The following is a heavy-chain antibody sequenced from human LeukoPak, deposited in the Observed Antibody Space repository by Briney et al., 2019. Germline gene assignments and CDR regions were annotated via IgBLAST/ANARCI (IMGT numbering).Heavy chain of an antibody. CDR2: ISHDGSDK. D-gene: IGHD1-14*01. Sequence: GGPLRLSCAASGFTFNSYWMNWVRQAPGKGLEWVAVISHDGSDKHYTDSVKGRFTISRDNSRNTLYLQMNSLRTEDTAVYYCAREPGPGYFDYWGQGTLVTVSS. V-gene: IGHV3-30-3*01. J-gene: IGHJ4*02. CDR3: AREPGPGYFDY. CDR1: GFTFNSYW.